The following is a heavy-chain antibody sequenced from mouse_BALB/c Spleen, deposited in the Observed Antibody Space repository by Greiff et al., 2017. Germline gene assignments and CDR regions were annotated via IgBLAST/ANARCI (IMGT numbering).Heavy chain of an antibody. J-gene: IGHJ4*01. CDR3: ARNWYYAMDY. CDR1: GYAFSSSW. V-gene: IGHV1-82*01. CDR2: IYPGDGDT. Sequence: QVQLQQSGPELVKPGASVNISCKASGYAFSSSWMNWVKQRPGQGLEWIGRIYPGDGDTNYNGKFKGKATLTADKSSSTAYMQLSSLTSVDSAVYFCARNWYYAMDYWGQGTSVTVSS. D-gene: IGHD4-1*01.